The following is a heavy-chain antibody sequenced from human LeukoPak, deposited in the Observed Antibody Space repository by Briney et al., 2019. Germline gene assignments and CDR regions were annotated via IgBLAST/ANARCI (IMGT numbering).Heavy chain of an antibody. J-gene: IGHJ4*02. CDR3: ARLSRFKYYYDSSGYYYRDY. Sequence: SETLSLTCTVSSDSISSDSISSYYWSWIRQPPGKGLEWIGFIYYSGSTNYNPSLKSRVTISVDTSKNQFSLKLSSVTAADTAVYYCARLSRFKYYYDSSGYYYRDYWGQGTLVTVSS. V-gene: IGHV4-61*01. D-gene: IGHD3-22*01. CDR1: SDSISSDSISSYY. CDR2: IYYSGST.